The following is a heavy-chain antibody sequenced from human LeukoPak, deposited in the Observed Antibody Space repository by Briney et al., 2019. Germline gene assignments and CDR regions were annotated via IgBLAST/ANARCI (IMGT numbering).Heavy chain of an antibody. CDR3: ARANYGSGSYYTDYYYYYGMDV. CDR1: GFSFSTYW. Sequence: GGSLRLSCVASGFSFSTYWMHWVRQAPGKGLVWVSRIDNGGTTTLYADSVRGRFTISRDNAKNTLYLQMNSLRAEDTAVYYCARANYGSGSYYTDYYYYYGMDVWGQGTTVTVSS. J-gene: IGHJ6*02. V-gene: IGHV3-74*01. CDR2: IDNGGTTT. D-gene: IGHD3-10*01.